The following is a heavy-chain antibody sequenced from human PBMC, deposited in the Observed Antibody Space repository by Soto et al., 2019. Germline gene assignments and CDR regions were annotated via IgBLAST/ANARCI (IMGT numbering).Heavy chain of an antibody. CDR2: IKYDGSIT. CDR3: ARGIRGHYGRDV. J-gene: IGHJ6*01. CDR1: GFTFSDYW. Sequence: EVQLVESGGGLVQPGGSLRLSCAASGFTFSDYWIHWVRQVPGKGLVWVSRIKYDGSITNYADSVRGRFTISRDNAKNTVYLQMNSLRAEDTAVYYCARGIRGHYGRDVW. V-gene: IGHV3-74*01.